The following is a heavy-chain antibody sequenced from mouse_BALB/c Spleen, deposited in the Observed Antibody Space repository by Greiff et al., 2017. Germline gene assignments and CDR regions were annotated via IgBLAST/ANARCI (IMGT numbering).Heavy chain of an antibody. J-gene: IGHJ4*01. D-gene: IGHD1-1*01. CDR3: ARNCYYGYAMDY. CDR2: IWSGGST. Sequence: VQGVESGPGLVQPSQSLSITCTVSGFSLTSYGVHWVRQSPGKGLEWLGVIWSGGSTDYNAAFISRLSISKDNSKSQVFFKMNSLQANDTAIYYCARNCYYGYAMDYWGQGTSVTVSS. V-gene: IGHV2-2*02. CDR1: GFSLTSYG.